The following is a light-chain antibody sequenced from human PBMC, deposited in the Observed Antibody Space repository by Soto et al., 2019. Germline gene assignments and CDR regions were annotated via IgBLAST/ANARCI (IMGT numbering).Light chain of an antibody. J-gene: IGKJ2*01. CDR2: AAS. CDR1: QGISND. Sequence: DIQVTQSPSSLSASVGDRVTITCRASQGISNDLSWYQQKTGQAPTLLIYAASNLQSGVPSRFSGSGSGADFTLTINSLQPEDVASYYCLQEYSTPYTFGQGTKLAIK. V-gene: IGKV1-27*01. CDR3: LQEYSTPYT.